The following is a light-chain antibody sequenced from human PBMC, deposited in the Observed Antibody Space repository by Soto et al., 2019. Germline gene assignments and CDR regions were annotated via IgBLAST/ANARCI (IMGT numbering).Light chain of an antibody. CDR1: QSVSSSY. CDR2: GAS. V-gene: IGKV3-20*01. CDR3: QQYGSSPRT. J-gene: IGKJ1*01. Sequence: EIVLTQSPGTLSLSPGERATLSCRASQSVSSSYLAWYQQKPGQAPRLLIYGASSRATGIPDRFSGSGSGTDFTLTISRLEPEDFAVYYCQQYGSSPRTFGQVTE.